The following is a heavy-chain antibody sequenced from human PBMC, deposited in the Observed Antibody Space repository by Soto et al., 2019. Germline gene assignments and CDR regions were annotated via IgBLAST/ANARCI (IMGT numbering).Heavy chain of an antibody. Sequence: ASVKVSCKASGYTFTSYDINWVRQATGQGLEWMGWMNPNSGNTGYAQKFQGRVTMTRNTSISTAYMELSSLRSEDTAVYYCERRGSGYDWGYYYYYYGMDVWGQGTTVTVSS. V-gene: IGHV1-8*01. CDR3: ERRGSGYDWGYYYYYYGMDV. D-gene: IGHD5-12*01. CDR1: GYTFTSYD. J-gene: IGHJ6*02. CDR2: MNPNSGNT.